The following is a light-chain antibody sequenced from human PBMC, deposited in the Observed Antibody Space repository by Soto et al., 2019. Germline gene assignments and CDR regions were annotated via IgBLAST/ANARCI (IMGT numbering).Light chain of an antibody. CDR2: WAS. J-gene: IGKJ1*01. V-gene: IGKV4-1*01. Sequence: DIVLTQSPDSLAVSLGERASINCNASQSVLYRSSNKNYLTWFQQKPGQPPRALISWASTRESGVLDRFIGSGSGTDFTLTISSLQAEDVAVYYCQQYYTIPRTFGQGTKVDI. CDR3: QQYYTIPRT. CDR1: QSVLYRSSNKNY.